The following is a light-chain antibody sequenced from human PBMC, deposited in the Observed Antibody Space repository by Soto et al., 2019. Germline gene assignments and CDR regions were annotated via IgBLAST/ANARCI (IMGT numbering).Light chain of an antibody. CDR1: SGHNSYA. V-gene: IGLV4-69*01. CDR2: LNSDGSH. J-gene: IGLJ3*02. Sequence: QPVLTQPPSASASLGASVKLTCTLSSGHNSYAIAWHQQQPEKGPRYLMKLNSDGSHSKGDGIPDRFSGSSSGAERYLTISSRQSEDEADYYCQTWSTDIRVFGGGTKVTVL. CDR3: QTWSTDIRV.